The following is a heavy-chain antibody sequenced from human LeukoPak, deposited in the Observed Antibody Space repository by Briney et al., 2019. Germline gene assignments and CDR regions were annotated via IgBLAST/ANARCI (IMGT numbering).Heavy chain of an antibody. CDR1: GFTFSSYE. V-gene: IGHV3-48*03. J-gene: IGHJ4*02. D-gene: IGHD4-23*01. Sequence: GGSLRLSCAASGFTFSSYEMNWVRQAPGKGLEWVSYISSSGSTIYYADSVKGRFTISRDNAKNSLYLQMNSLRAEDTAVYYCARHTLDGGNYFDYWGQGTLVTVSS. CDR3: ARHTLDGGNYFDY. CDR2: ISSSGSTI.